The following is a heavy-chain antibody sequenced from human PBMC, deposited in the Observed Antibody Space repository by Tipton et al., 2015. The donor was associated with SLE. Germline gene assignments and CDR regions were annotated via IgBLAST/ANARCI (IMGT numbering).Heavy chain of an antibody. CDR1: GGSISTTVYY. J-gene: IGHJ4*02. V-gene: IGHV4-39*01. CDR2: ILYSGNT. CDR3: ARGRGASNFDY. Sequence: TLSLTCTVSGGSISTTVYYWGWIRQPPGKGLEWIGTILYSGNTYYNPSLKPRLSISVDTSKNQFSLRLGSVTAADTAVYYCARGRGASNFDYWGQGTLVTVSS.